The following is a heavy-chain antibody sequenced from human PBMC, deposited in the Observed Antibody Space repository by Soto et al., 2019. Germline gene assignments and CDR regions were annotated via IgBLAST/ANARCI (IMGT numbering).Heavy chain of an antibody. J-gene: IGHJ3*02. CDR3: ARDRVAAIAFDAFDI. Sequence: GGSLRLSCAASGFTFSSYAMHWVRQAPGKGLEWVAVISYDGSNKYYADSVKGRFTISRDNSKNTLYLQMNSLRAEDTAVYYCARDRVAAIAFDAFDIWGQGTMVTVSS. CDR2: ISYDGSNK. D-gene: IGHD2-15*01. CDR1: GFTFSSYA. V-gene: IGHV3-30-3*01.